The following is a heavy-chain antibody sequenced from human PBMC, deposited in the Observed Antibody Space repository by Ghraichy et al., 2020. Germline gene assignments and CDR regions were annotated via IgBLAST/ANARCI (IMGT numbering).Heavy chain of an antibody. J-gene: IGHJ4*02. CDR2: ISHSGTNI. CDR3: ARDRPYYYGSGLIDN. Sequence: GESLNISCAASGFIFSDYYMSWIRQAPGKGLEWVSFISHSGTNIYYANSVKGRFTISRDNARNSLFLQMNSLRAEDTAVYYCARDRPYYYGSGLIDNWGQGTLVTVSS. V-gene: IGHV3-11*01. CDR1: GFIFSDYY. D-gene: IGHD3-10*01.